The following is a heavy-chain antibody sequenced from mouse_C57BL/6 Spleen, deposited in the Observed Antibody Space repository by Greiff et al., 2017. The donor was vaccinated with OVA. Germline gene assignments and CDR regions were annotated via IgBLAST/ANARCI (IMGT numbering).Heavy chain of an antibody. CDR2: IDPETGGT. CDR3: TLYYYGLYAMDY. J-gene: IGHJ4*01. CDR1: GYTFTDYE. D-gene: IGHD1-1*01. V-gene: IGHV1-15*01. Sequence: QVQLQQSGAELVRPGASVTLSCKASGYTFTDYEMHWVKQTPVHGLEWIGAIDPETGGTAYNQKFKGKAILTADKSSSTAYMELRSLTSEDSAVYYCTLYYYGLYAMDYWGQGTSVTVSS.